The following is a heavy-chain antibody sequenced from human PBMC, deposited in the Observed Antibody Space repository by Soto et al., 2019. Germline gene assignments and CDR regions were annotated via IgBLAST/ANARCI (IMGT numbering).Heavy chain of an antibody. CDR3: ARDKERGYNPWNWFDP. V-gene: IGHV3-11*01. Sequence: GGSLRLSCAASGFTFSDYYMSWIRQAPGKGLEWVSYISSSGSTIYYADSVKGRFTISRDNAKNSLYLQMNSLRAEDTAVYYCARDKERGYNPWNWFDPWGQGTLVTVSS. CDR2: ISSSGSTI. D-gene: IGHD5-18*01. J-gene: IGHJ5*02. CDR1: GFTFSDYY.